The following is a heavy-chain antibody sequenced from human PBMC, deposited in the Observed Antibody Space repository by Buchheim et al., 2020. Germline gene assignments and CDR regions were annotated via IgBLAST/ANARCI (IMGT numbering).Heavy chain of an antibody. CDR1: GVTFSSYW. CDR3: ANGADV. CDR2: IRQDGSER. Sequence: EVQVVESGGGLVQPGGSLKLSCAASGVTFSSYWMTWVRQAPGKGLEWVAYIRQDGSERYYVDSVKGRFTISRDSAKNSLFLQMNSLTADDTAVYYCANGADVWGQGTT. D-gene: IGHD4-17*01. J-gene: IGHJ6*02. V-gene: IGHV3-7*01.